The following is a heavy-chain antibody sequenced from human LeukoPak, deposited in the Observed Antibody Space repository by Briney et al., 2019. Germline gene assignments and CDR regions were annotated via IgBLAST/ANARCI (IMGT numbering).Heavy chain of an antibody. CDR1: GYSFTNYW. Sequence: GESLKISCKGSGYSFTNYWIGWVRQMPGKGLEWMGIIYPGDSDTKYSPSFQGQVTISADKSISTAYLQWSSLKASDTAMYYCARRFHDYGDYYFDYWGQGTLVTVSS. V-gene: IGHV5-51*01. J-gene: IGHJ4*02. CDR3: ARRFHDYGDYYFDY. D-gene: IGHD4-17*01. CDR2: IYPGDSDT.